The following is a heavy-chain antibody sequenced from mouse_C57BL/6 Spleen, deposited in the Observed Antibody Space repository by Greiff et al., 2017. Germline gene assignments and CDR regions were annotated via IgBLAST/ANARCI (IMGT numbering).Heavy chain of an antibody. Sequence: LQQSGASVKISCKASGYAFSSSWMNWVKQRPGKGLEWIGRIYPGVGDTNYNGKFKGKATLTADKSSSTAYMQLSSLTYEDSEVYVCAREVYYGWRDYWGQGTSVTVSS. D-gene: IGHD2-2*01. V-gene: IGHV1-82*01. J-gene: IGHJ4*01. CDR2: IYPGVGDT. CDR1: GYAFSSSW. CDR3: AREVYYGWRDY.